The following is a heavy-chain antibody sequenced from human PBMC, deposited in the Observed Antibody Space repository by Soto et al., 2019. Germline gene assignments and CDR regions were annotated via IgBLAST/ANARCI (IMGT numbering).Heavy chain of an antibody. CDR2: ISWNSGSI. CDR1: GFTFDDYA. V-gene: IGHV3-9*01. D-gene: IGHD1-1*01. J-gene: IGHJ6*02. Sequence: EVQLVESGGGLVQPGRSLRLSCAASGFTFDDYAMHWVRQAPGKGLEWVSGISWNSGSIGYADSVKGRFTIPRDNAKTSLYLQMNSLSAEDTALYYCAKDGLEPGHGMDVWGQGTTVTVSS. CDR3: AKDGLEPGHGMDV.